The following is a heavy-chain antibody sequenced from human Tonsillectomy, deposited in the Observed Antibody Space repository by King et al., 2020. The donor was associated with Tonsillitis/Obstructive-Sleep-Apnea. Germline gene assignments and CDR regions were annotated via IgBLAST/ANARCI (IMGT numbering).Heavy chain of an antibody. CDR3: AKDPPRGGVTGGRAFEI. CDR1: GFTFSSYA. J-gene: IGHJ3*02. V-gene: IGHV3-23*04. Sequence: VQLVESGGGLVQPGGSLRPSCAASGFTFSSYAMSWVRHAPGKGLEWVSGISGSGGSTYYADSVKGRFTISRDNSKKPLYLQMNNLRAEDTAVYYCAKDPPRGGVTGGRAFEIWGQGTMVTVSS. D-gene: IGHD3-16*01. CDR2: ISGSGGST.